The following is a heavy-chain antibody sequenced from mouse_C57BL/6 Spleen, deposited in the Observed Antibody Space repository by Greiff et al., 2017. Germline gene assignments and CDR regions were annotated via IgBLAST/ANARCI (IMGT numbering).Heavy chain of an antibody. Sequence: VQLQQPGAELVMPGASVKLSCKASGYTFTSYWMHWVKQRPGQGLEWIGEIDPSDSYTNYNQKFKGKSTLTVDKSSSTAYMQLSSLTSEDSAVYYCAAYGSHFDYWGQGTTLTVSS. V-gene: IGHV1-69*01. CDR3: AAYGSHFDY. D-gene: IGHD1-1*01. CDR2: IDPSDSYT. CDR1: GYTFTSYW. J-gene: IGHJ2*01.